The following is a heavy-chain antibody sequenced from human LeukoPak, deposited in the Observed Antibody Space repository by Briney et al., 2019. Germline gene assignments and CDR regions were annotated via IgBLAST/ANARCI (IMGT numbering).Heavy chain of an antibody. Sequence: GGSLRLSCAASGFTVSSNYMSWVRQAPGKGLEWVSLIHSDDSTYYADSVKGRFTISRDNSKNTLYLQMNSLRAEDTAMYYCARDGSSRSLQYWGQGTLVTVSS. J-gene: IGHJ1*01. CDR2: IHSDDST. V-gene: IGHV3-53*01. CDR1: GFTVSSNY. CDR3: ARDGSSRSLQY.